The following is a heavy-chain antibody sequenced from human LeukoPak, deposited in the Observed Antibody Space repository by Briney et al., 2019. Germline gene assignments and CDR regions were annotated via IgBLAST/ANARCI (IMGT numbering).Heavy chain of an antibody. CDR3: ARRYCSGGSCLDY. D-gene: IGHD2-15*01. Sequence: GGSLRLSXAASGFTFSSYSMNWVRQAPGKGLEWVSSISSSSSYIYCADSVKGRFTISRDNAKNSLYLQMNSLRAEDTAVYYCARRYCSGGSCLDYWGQGTLVTVSS. CDR1: GFTFSSYS. V-gene: IGHV3-21*01. CDR2: ISSSSSYI. J-gene: IGHJ4*02.